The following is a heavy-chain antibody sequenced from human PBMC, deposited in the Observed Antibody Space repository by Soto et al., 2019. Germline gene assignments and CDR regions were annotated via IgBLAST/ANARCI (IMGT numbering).Heavy chain of an antibody. CDR1: GGSISRGAYY. Sequence: SVTLSLTCTVSGGSISRGAYYWCWIRQPPGKGLEWIGYIYYSGSTYYNPSLKSRVTISVDTSKNQFSLKLSSVTAADTAVYYCARENDCGGDCYSNYWGQGTLVTVSS. J-gene: IGHJ4*02. V-gene: IGHV4-30-4*01. D-gene: IGHD2-21*02. CDR2: IYYSGST. CDR3: ARENDCGGDCYSNY.